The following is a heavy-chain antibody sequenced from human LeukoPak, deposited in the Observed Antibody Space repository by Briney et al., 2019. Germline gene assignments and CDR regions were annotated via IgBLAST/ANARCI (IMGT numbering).Heavy chain of an antibody. V-gene: IGHV1-3*01. J-gene: IGHJ3*02. CDR3: ARTNYGDYPGSLDAFDI. CDR1: GYTFTSYS. D-gene: IGHD4-17*01. Sequence: ASVNVSCKASGYTFTSYSMHWVRQAPGQRLEWMRWINAGNGNTKYSQKFQGRVTITRDTSASTAYMELSNLRSEDTAVYYCARTNYGDYPGSLDAFDIWGQGTMVTVSS. CDR2: INAGNGNT.